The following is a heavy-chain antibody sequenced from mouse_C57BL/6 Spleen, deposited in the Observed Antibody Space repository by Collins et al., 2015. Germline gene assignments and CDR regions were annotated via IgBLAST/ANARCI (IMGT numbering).Heavy chain of an antibody. D-gene: IGHD3-2*02. CDR1: GYTFTSYW. V-gene: IGHV1-74*01. Sequence: QVQLQQPGAELVKPGASVKVSCRASGYTFTSYWMHWVRQRPGQVLEWIGRIHPSDSDTNYNQKFKGKATLTVDKSSSTAYMQLSSLTSEDSAVYYCAITAQAYYFAMDYWGQGTSVTVSS. J-gene: IGHJ4*01. CDR3: AITAQAYYFAMDY. CDR2: IHPSDSDT.